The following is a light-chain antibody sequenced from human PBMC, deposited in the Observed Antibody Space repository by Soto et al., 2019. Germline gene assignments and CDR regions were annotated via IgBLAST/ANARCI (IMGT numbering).Light chain of an antibody. CDR2: QDS. CDR3: QAWDSSTAYV. CDR1: KLGDTY. Sequence: SYELTQPPSVSVSPGQTASITCSGAKLGDTYTCWYQQKPGKSPVLLIYQDSKRPSGIPERFSGSNSGNTATLTISGTQALDEADYYCQAWDSSTAYVFGGGTKLTVL. V-gene: IGLV3-1*01. J-gene: IGLJ2*01.